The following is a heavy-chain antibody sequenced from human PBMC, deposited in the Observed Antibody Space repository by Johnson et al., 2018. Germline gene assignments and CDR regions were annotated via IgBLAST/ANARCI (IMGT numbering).Heavy chain of an antibody. D-gene: IGHD4-17*01. CDR2: IRSSDNSM. CDR1: GFTFSDYY. CDR3: AVDPGDYDTLDF. Sequence: QVQLVESGGGFVEPGGSLRLSCAASGFTFSDYYMNWSRQAPGKGLEWISYIRSSDNSMYYADSVKGRFTIARDIANNSRYLQMSSLRVEETAVDYCAVDPGDYDTLDFWGQGTLVIVSS. J-gene: IGHJ4*02. V-gene: IGHV3-11*04.